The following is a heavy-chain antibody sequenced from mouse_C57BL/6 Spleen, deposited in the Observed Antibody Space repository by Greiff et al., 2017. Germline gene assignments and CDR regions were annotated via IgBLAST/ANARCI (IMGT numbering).Heavy chain of an antibody. CDR1: GYTFTSYW. Sequence: QVQLQQPGAELVRPGSSVKLSCKASGYTFTSYWMDWVKQRPGQGLEWIGNIYPSDSETHYNQKFKDKATLTVDKSSSTAYMQLSILTSEDSAVYYCARTYYSNYDFDYWGQGTTLTVSS. J-gene: IGHJ2*01. CDR3: ARTYYSNYDFDY. D-gene: IGHD2-5*01. CDR2: IYPSDSET. V-gene: IGHV1-61*01.